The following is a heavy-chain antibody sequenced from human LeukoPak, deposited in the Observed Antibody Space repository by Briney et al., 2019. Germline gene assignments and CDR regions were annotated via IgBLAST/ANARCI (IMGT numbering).Heavy chain of an antibody. Sequence: SETLSLTCTVSGGSISGYYWSWIRQPPGKGLEWIGYIYYSGSTNYNPSLKSRVTISVDTSKNQFSLKLSSVTAADTAVYYCARAAESGYYNWFDPWGQGTLVTVSS. CDR1: GGSISGYY. D-gene: IGHD3-3*01. V-gene: IGHV4-59*01. CDR3: ARAAESGYYNWFDP. CDR2: IYYSGST. J-gene: IGHJ5*02.